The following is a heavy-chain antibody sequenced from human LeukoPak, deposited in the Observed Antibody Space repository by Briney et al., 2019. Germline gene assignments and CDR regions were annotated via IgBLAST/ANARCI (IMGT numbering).Heavy chain of an antibody. D-gene: IGHD5-18*01. CDR3: ASTTGYSYGFGWFDP. CDR2: IYYSGST. V-gene: IGHV4-59*08. J-gene: IGHJ5*02. Sequence: PSETLSLTCAVSGGSISSYYWSWIRQPPGKGLEWIGYIYYSGSTNYNPSLKSRVTISIDASKNQFSLKLSSVTAPDTAVYYCASTTGYSYGFGWFDPWGQGTLVTVSS. CDR1: GGSISSYY.